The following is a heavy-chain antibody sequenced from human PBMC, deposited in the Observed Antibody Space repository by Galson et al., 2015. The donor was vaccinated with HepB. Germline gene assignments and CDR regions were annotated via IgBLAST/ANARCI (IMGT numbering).Heavy chain of an antibody. Sequence: SLRLSCAASGFMFSSYGMHWVRQAPGKGLEWVGMIWYDGSKKNYADSVKSRFTISRDNPRNTLYLDMDIVTADDTAVYYCARSPVNWYFDLWGRGTLVTFSS. CDR2: IWYDGSKK. V-gene: IGHV3-33*01. CDR3: ARSPVNWYFDL. J-gene: IGHJ2*01. CDR1: GFMFSSYG.